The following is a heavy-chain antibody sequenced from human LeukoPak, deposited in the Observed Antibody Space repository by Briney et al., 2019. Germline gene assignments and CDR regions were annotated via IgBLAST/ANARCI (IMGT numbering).Heavy chain of an antibody. J-gene: IGHJ4*02. D-gene: IGHD3-10*01. V-gene: IGHV3-30*02. CDR1: GFTFSSYD. CDR2: IRYDGSNK. Sequence: PGGSLRLSCAASGFTFSSYDMHWVRQAPGKGLEWVAFIRYDGSNKYYADSVKGRLIISRDNSKNTLYLQMSSVRAEDTAVYYCANENGGPDYWGQGTLVTVSS. CDR3: ANENGGPDY.